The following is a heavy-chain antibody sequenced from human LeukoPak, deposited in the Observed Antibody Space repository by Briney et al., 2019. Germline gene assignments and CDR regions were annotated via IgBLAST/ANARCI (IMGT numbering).Heavy chain of an antibody. CDR1: GGTFSSYA. D-gene: IGHD3-22*01. CDR3: ANYYYDSSGYFQYFDY. CDR2: IIPIFGTA. Sequence: SVKVSCKTSGGTFSSYAISWVRQAPGQGLEWMGGIIPIFGTANYAQKFQGRVTITADGSTSTAYMELSSLRSEDTAVYYCANYYYDSSGYFQYFDYWGQGTLVTVSS. J-gene: IGHJ4*02. V-gene: IGHV1-69*01.